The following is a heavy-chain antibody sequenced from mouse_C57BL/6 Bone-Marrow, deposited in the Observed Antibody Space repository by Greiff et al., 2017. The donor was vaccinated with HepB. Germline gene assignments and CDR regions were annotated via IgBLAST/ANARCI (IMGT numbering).Heavy chain of an antibody. CDR1: GYTFTSYW. Sequence: VQLQQPGAELVRPGSSVKLSCKASGYTFTSYWMHWVKQRPIQGLEWIGNIDPSDSETHYNQKFKDKATLTVDKSSSTAYMQLSSLTSEDSAVYYCARDPLLRYWYFDVWGTGTTVTVSS. CDR3: ARDPLLRYWYFDV. V-gene: IGHV1-52*01. D-gene: IGHD1-2*01. CDR2: IDPSDSET. J-gene: IGHJ1*03.